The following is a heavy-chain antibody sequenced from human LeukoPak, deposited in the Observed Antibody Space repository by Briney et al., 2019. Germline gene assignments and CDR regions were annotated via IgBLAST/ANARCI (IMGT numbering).Heavy chain of an antibody. Sequence: SETLSLTCAVYGGSFSGYYWSWIRQPPGKGLEWIGEINHSGSTNYNPSLKSRVTISVDTSKNQFSLKLSSVTAADTAVYYCARGKSYGDYLWKGYYYGMDVWAKGPRSPSP. J-gene: IGHJ6*02. CDR2: INHSGST. D-gene: IGHD4-17*01. CDR3: ARGKSYGDYLWKGYYYGMDV. V-gene: IGHV4-34*01. CDR1: GGSFSGYY.